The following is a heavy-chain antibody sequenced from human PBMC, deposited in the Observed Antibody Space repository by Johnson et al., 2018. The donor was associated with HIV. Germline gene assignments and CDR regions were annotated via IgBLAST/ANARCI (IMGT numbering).Heavy chain of an antibody. D-gene: IGHD3-22*01. CDR3: AKGCRWLLERTYAFDI. V-gene: IGHV3-33*06. CDR2: IWHDGSDK. J-gene: IGHJ3*02. Sequence: QVQLVESGGGVVQPGRSPRLSCAASGFTFSSFGMHWVRPAPGKGLVWVAVIWHDGSDKYYADSVKGRFTISRHNSRNTVYLQMNSLRVEDTAVYYCAKGCRWLLERTYAFDIWGEGTMVTVSS. CDR1: GFTFSSFG.